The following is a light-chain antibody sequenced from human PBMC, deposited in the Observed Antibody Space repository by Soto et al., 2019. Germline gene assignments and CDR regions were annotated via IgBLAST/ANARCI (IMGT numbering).Light chain of an antibody. CDR3: QVWDSSSDHYV. CDR2: GDA. Sequence: SYELTQPPSVSVAPGQTARITCGGNNIGSESVHWYQQKPGQAPVLVVCGDADRPSGIPERFSGSNSGNTATLTISRVEAGDEADYYCQVWDSSSDHYVFGTGTKLTVL. CDR1: NIGSES. V-gene: IGLV3-21*02. J-gene: IGLJ1*01.